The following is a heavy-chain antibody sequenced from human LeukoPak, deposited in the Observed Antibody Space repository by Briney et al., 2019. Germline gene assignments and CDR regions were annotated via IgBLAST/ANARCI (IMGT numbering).Heavy chain of an antibody. Sequence: PSETLSLTCTVSSGSISTSNYYWGWVRQPPGKALEWIGNIFYSGSTYYNPSLKSRVTISVDTSKNQFSLKLSSVTAADTAVYYCARDRIDVWGSYRPPGFFDYWGQGTLVTVSS. D-gene: IGHD3-16*02. J-gene: IGHJ4*02. CDR1: SGSISTSNYY. CDR2: IFYSGST. CDR3: ARDRIDVWGSYRPPGFFDY. V-gene: IGHV4-39*07.